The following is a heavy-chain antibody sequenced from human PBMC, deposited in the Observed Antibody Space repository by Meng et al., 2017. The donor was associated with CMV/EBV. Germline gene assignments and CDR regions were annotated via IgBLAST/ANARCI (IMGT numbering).Heavy chain of an antibody. V-gene: IGHV1-69*05. Sequence: SVKVSCKASGGTFTSYAISWVRQAPGQGLEWMGGIIPIFGTANYAQKFQGRVTITTDRSTSTAYMELSSLRSEDTAVYYCARDPLKRSKDYAQGYYYYYGMDVWGQGTTVTVSS. J-gene: IGHJ6*02. CDR1: GGTFTSYA. CDR2: IIPIFGTA. CDR3: ARDPLKRSKDYAQGYYYYYGMDV. D-gene: IGHD4-17*01.